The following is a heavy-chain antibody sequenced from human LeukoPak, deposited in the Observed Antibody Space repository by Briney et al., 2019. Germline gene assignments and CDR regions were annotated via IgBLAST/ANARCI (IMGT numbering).Heavy chain of an antibody. CDR2: ISGSGGST. V-gene: IGHV3-23*01. CDR1: GFTFSSYA. J-gene: IGHJ4*02. Sequence: QAGGSLRLSCAASGFTFSSYAMSWVRQAPGKGLEWVSDISGSGGSTYYADSVKGRFTISRDNSKNTLYLQMNSLRAEDTAVFYCAKEEYYYDSTTYLRGNYFDYWGQGTLVTVSS. D-gene: IGHD3-22*01. CDR3: AKEEYYYDSTTYLRGNYFDY.